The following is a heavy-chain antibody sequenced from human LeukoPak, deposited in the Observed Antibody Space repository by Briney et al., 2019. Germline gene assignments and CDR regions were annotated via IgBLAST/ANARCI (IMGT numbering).Heavy chain of an antibody. V-gene: IGHV4-39*07. CDR1: GGSIRSSYYY. D-gene: IGHD3-3*01. Sequence: SETLSLTCTVSGGSIRSSYYYWGWIRQPPGKGLEWIGSIYDSGSTYYNPSLKSRVTISVDTSKNQFSLKLSSVTAADTAVYYCARGSYDFWSGYYRGTGRYYFDYWGQGTLVTVSS. J-gene: IGHJ4*02. CDR3: ARGSYDFWSGYYRGTGRYYFDY. CDR2: IYDSGST.